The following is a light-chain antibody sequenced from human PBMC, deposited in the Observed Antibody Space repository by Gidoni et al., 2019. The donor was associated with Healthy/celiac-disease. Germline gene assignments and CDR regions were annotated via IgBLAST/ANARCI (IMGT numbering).Light chain of an antibody. Sequence: DIQMTQSPSSLSASVGDRVTITCRASQSISSYLNWYQQKPGKAPKLLIYAASSLQSGVPSRFSGSGSGTDFTLTISSLQPEDFATYYWQQSYSTPWTFGQGTKLEFK. CDR1: QSISSY. J-gene: IGKJ2*01. V-gene: IGKV1-39*01. CDR2: AAS. CDR3: QQSYSTPWT.